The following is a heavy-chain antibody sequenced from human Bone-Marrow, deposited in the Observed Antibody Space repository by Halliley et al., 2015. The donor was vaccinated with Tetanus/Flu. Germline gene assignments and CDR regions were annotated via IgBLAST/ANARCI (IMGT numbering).Heavy chain of an antibody. Sequence: TLSLTCTVSGGSINDDYWSWIRQPHGQGLEWVGYIYYRGSTKYSPSLKGRVTISVDTSNNEFSLKLSSVTVADTAVYYCARVDYSSTNCYYQMGVWGRGTKVIVSS. D-gene: IGHD2-2*01. CDR3: ARVDYSSTNCYYQMGV. CDR1: GGSINDDY. J-gene: IGHJ6*02. CDR2: IYYRGST. V-gene: IGHV4-59*12.